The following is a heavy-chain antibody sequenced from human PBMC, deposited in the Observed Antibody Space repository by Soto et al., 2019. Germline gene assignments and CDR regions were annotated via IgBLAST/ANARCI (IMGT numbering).Heavy chain of an antibody. V-gene: IGHV1-69*13. Sequence: SVKVSCKASRGAFSKFIVAWVRQAPGLGLEWVGGIIPIFGTANYAQKFQGRVTITADESTSTSYMEVNNLRSEDTAVYYCAKVRYSSPMGYYYGMDVWGQGTTVTVSS. CDR3: AKVRYSSPMGYYYGMDV. D-gene: IGHD6-19*01. CDR1: RGAFSKFI. J-gene: IGHJ6*02. CDR2: IIPIFGTA.